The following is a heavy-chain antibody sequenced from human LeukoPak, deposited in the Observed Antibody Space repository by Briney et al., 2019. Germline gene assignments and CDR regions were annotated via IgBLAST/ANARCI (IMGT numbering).Heavy chain of an antibody. CDR2: IKQDGSEK. D-gene: IGHD1-1*01. V-gene: IGHV3-7*01. J-gene: IGHJ4*02. Sequence: GGSLRLSCAASGLTFSSYWMSWVRQAPGKGLEWVANIKQDGSEKHYVDSVKGRFTISRDNAKNSLYLQMNSLRAEDTAVYYCASGTGYYFDYWGQGTLVTVSS. CDR1: GLTFSSYW. CDR3: ASGTGYYFDY.